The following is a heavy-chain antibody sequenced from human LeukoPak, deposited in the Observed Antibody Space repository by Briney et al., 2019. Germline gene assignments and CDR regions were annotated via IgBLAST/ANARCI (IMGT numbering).Heavy chain of an antibody. CDR3: ARTYYYGSGSYGVDYYYYMDV. CDR1: GYSFTSYW. Sequence: GESLKISCKGSGYSFTSYWISWVRQMPGKGLEWMGIIYPGDSDTRYSPSFQGQVTISADKSISTAYLQWSSLKASDTAMYYCARTYYYGSGSYGVDYYYYMDVWGKGTTVTVSS. CDR2: IYPGDSDT. V-gene: IGHV5-51*01. D-gene: IGHD3-10*01. J-gene: IGHJ6*03.